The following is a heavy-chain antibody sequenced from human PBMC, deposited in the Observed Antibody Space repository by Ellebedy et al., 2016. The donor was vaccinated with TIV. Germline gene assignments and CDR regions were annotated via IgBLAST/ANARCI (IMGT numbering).Heavy chain of an antibody. CDR2: IWYDGSNK. D-gene: IGHD2-2*01. Sequence: GESLKISCAASGFTFSNYVIHWVRQAPGKGLEWAAVIWYDGSNKYYADSVKGRFTISRDDSKNMMYLQMNTLRAEDTAVYYCASRRVVVVPADIGYMDVWGKGTTVTVSS. J-gene: IGHJ6*03. CDR3: ASRRVVVVPADIGYMDV. CDR1: GFTFSNYV. V-gene: IGHV3-33*08.